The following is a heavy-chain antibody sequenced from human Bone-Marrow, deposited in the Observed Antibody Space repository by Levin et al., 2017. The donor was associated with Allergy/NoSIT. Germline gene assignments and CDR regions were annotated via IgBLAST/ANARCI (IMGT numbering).Heavy chain of an antibody. CDR2: IIPMLGAA. CDR1: GGTFSSSP. D-gene: IGHD3-9*01. Sequence: SVKVSCKASGGTFSSSPISWVRQAPGQGLEWVGGIIPMLGAANYGQKFQARVTITADKSTTTAFMELRSLTAEDTAVYYCASPSSALRYVDWSLPADHYDMEVWGQGTTVIVSS. CDR3: ASPSSALRYVDWSLPADHYDMEV. J-gene: IGHJ6*02. V-gene: IGHV1-69*10.